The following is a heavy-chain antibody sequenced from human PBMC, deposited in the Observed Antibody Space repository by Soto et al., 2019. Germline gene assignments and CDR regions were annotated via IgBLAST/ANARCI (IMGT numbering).Heavy chain of an antibody. V-gene: IGHV3-30*04. Sequence: PGGSLRLSCAASGLTFSSYAMHWVRQAPGTGLEWVAVISYDGRDKYYPDSVKGRFTISTDNSKSTLYLQMNSLRAEDTAVYYCARSAGGSYPQYDYWGQGTLVTVSS. J-gene: IGHJ4*02. CDR2: ISYDGRDK. D-gene: IGHD1-26*01. CDR1: GLTFSSYA. CDR3: ARSAGGSYPQYDY.